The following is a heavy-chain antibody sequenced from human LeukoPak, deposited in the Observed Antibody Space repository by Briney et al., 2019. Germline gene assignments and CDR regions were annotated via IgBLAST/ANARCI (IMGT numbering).Heavy chain of an antibody. CDR2: IYTSGST. CDR1: GGSISSYY. CDR3: ARGSIAVAGTLSWFDP. D-gene: IGHD6-19*01. Sequence: SETLSLTCTVSGGSISSYYWSWIRQPAGKGLEWIGRIYTSGSTNYNPSLKSRVTMSVDTSKNRFSLKLSSVTAADTAVYYCARGSIAVAGTLSWFDPWGQGTLVTVSS. V-gene: IGHV4-4*07. J-gene: IGHJ5*02.